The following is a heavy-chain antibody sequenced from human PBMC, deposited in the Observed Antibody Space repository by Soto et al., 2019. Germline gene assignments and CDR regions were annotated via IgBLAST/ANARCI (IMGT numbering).Heavy chain of an antibody. Sequence: QVQLVQSGAEVKKPGASVKVSCKASGYTFTSYAMSWVRQAPGQGLEWMGWISAYNGNTEYAQNLQGRVTMTTDTSTSTAYMELRSLRSDDTAVYYCARVTPGYYDISTARGAFDIWGQGTMVTVFS. V-gene: IGHV1-18*01. CDR2: ISAYNGNT. D-gene: IGHD3-9*01. CDR1: GYTFTSYA. CDR3: ARVTPGYYDISTARGAFDI. J-gene: IGHJ3*02.